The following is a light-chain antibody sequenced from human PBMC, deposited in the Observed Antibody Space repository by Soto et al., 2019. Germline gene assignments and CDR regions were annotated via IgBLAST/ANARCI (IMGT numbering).Light chain of an antibody. J-gene: IGLJ1*01. Sequence: QSALTQPASVSGSPGQSITISCTGSVSDVGNFGPVSWYQQHPGQVPKLIIYEGNRRPSGVSSRFSGSKSGNTASLTISGLQAEDEADYYCCSYVGARTYVFGTGTNLTVL. CDR2: EGN. CDR3: CSYVGARTYV. V-gene: IGLV2-23*01. CDR1: VSDVGNFGP.